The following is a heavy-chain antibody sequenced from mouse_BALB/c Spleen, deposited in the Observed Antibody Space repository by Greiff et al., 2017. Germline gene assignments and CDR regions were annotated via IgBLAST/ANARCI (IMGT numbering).Heavy chain of an antibody. CDR3: ARYGYNEEYYAMDY. CDR1: GYTFTSYW. D-gene: IGHD2-2*01. CDR2: INPSTGYT. J-gene: IGHJ4*01. V-gene: IGHV1-7*01. Sequence: VQLQESGAELAKPGASVKMSCKASGYTFTSYWMHWVKQRPGQGLEWIGYINPSTGYTEYNQKFKDKATLTADKSSSTAYMQLSSLTSEDSAVYYCARYGYNEEYYAMDYWGQGTSVTVSS.